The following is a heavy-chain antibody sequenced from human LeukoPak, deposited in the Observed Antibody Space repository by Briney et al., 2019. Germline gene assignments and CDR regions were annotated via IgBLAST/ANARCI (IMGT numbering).Heavy chain of an antibody. CDR1: GDSASSNRAS. CDR3: ARDLGVTANFDY. J-gene: IGHJ4*02. CDR2: TYYRSKWYN. V-gene: IGHV6-1*01. D-gene: IGHD2-21*02. Sequence: SQTLSLTCAISGDSASSNRASWNWIRQSPSRGLEWLGRTYYRSKWYNDYAVSVTSRATINPDTSKNQVSLQLNSVTPEDTAVYYCARDLGVTANFDYWGQGILVTVSS.